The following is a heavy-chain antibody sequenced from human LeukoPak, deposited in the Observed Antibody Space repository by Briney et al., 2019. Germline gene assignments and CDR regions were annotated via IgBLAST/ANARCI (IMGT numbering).Heavy chain of an antibody. CDR3: CRAEINYFDP. D-gene: IGHD4-11*01. J-gene: IGHJ5*02. CDR2: ISYSGST. V-gene: IGHV4-31*03. CDR1: GAAVTSGAYY. Sequence: PSETLSLTCTVSGAAVTSGAYYWSWIRQHPGKGLEWIGSISYSGSTYYYPSLKSRVNISLDTSKNQFSLKLSSVTAADTAAYYCCRAEINYFDPWGQGTLVTVSS.